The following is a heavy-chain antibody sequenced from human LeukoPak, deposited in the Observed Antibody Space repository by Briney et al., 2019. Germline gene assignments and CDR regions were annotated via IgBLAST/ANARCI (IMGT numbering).Heavy chain of an antibody. CDR1: GDSVSSNSAA. J-gene: IGHJ4*02. Sequence: SQTLSLTCAISGDSVSSNSAAWNWIRQSPSRGLEWLGRTYYRSKWYNDYAVSVKSRITINPDTSKNQFSLQLSSVTPEDTAVYYCARGESSDMYNWNYYFDYWGQGTLVTVSS. D-gene: IGHD1-7*01. CDR2: TYYRSKWYN. V-gene: IGHV6-1*01. CDR3: ARGESSDMYNWNYYFDY.